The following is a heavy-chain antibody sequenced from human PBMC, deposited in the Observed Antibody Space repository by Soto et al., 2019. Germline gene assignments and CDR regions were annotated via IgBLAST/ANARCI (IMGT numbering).Heavy chain of an antibody. J-gene: IGHJ4*02. Sequence: RLSCAASGFTFSSYAMHWVRQAPGKGLEWVAVISYDGSNKYYADSVKGRFTISRDNSKNTLYLQMNSLRAEDTAVYYCARDHSLLFLSVTPVHWGQGTLVTVSS. CDR1: GFTFSSYA. CDR3: ARDHSLLFLSVTPVH. CDR2: ISYDGSNK. V-gene: IGHV3-30-3*01. D-gene: IGHD2-21*02.